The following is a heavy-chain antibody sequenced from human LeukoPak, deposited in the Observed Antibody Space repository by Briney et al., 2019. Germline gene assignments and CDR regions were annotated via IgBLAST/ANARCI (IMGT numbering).Heavy chain of an antibody. CDR3: ARSVATIPDFDY. J-gene: IGHJ4*02. CDR2: ISYDGSNK. D-gene: IGHD5-12*01. Sequence: GGSLRLSSAASGFTFSSYAMHWVRQAPGKGLEWVAVISYDGSNKYYADSVKGRFTISRDNSKNTLYLQMNSLRAEDTAVYYCARSVATIPDFDYWGQGTLVTVSS. V-gene: IGHV3-30-3*01. CDR1: GFTFSSYA.